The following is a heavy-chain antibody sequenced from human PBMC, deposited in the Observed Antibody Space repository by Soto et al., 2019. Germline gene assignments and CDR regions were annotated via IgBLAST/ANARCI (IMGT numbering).Heavy chain of an antibody. J-gene: IGHJ3*02. D-gene: IGHD2-15*01. CDR1: GASISSGASY. CDR2: IYDSGIT. Sequence: SETRSLTCSVTGASISSGASYWCWIRQHPEKGLELIGYIYDSGITYYNPSLKSRASMSMDASENQFSLKLSSVTAADTAVYYCARDRGATLYRHFGGFDIWGPGTVVTVSS. V-gene: IGHV4-31*02. CDR3: ARDRGATLYRHFGGFDI.